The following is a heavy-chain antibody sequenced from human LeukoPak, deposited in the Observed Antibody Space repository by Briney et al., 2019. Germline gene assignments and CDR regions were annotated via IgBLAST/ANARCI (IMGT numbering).Heavy chain of an antibody. CDR2: INPNSGGT. D-gene: IGHD3-3*01. CDR1: GYTFTGYY. V-gene: IGHV1-2*02. CDR3: ARDSTPILRFLEWLASFGY. Sequence: ASVKVSCKASGYTFTGYYMHWVRQAPGQGLEWMGWINPNSGGTNYAQKFQGRVTMTRDTSISTAYMELSRLRSDDTAVYYCARDSTPILRFLEWLASFGYWGQGTLVTASS. J-gene: IGHJ4*02.